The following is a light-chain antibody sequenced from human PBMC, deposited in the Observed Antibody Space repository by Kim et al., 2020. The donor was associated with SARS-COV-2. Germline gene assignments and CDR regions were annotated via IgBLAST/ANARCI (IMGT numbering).Light chain of an antibody. CDR1: SSDVGRDHY. Sequence: GQSVPISFTGTSSDVGRDHYVSWYQQHPGKCPKLIIFDVAKRPSGVPDRFSGSKSGNTASLSISGLQAEDEADYYCSSYAGSYTWVFGGGTQLTVL. CDR2: DVA. J-gene: IGLJ3*02. CDR3: SSYAGSYTWV. V-gene: IGLV2-11*03.